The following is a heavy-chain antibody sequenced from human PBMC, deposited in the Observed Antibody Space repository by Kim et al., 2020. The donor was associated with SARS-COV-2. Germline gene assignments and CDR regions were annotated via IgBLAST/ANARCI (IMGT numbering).Heavy chain of an antibody. D-gene: IGHD3-22*01. CDR3: VKDDPFFYDSSGYY. V-gene: IGHV3-23*01. J-gene: IGHJ4*02. Sequence: YAESVKGRFSVSRDNSKKTLYLQMSTLRVEDTAVYYCVKDDPFFYDSSGYYWGQGTPVTVSS.